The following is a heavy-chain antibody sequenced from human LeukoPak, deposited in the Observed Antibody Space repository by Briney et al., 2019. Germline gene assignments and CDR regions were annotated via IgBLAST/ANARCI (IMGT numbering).Heavy chain of an antibody. J-gene: IGHJ4*02. CDR3: ARDLHSGAYTFVY. Sequence: GGSLRLSCAASGFTFSSYEMNWVRQAPGKGLEWVSYISGSGGDIHYADSVKGRFTISRNNAKNSLYLQMTSLRDEDTAVYYCARDLHSGAYTFVYWGQGTLVTVSS. CDR1: GFTFSSYE. D-gene: IGHD1-26*01. CDR2: ISGSGGDI. V-gene: IGHV3-48*03.